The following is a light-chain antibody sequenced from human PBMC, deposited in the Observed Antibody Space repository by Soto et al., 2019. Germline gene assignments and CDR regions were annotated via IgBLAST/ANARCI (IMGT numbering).Light chain of an antibody. Sequence: DIQITHSPSSLSASVGDRVTITCRASQSISRWLAWYQEKPGKAPKVLIYDASNLESGVPSRFSGSGSGTEFTLTISRLQPDDFATYYCQQYSSYWTFGQGTKVDI. CDR3: QQYSSYWT. CDR1: QSISRW. J-gene: IGKJ1*01. CDR2: DAS. V-gene: IGKV1-5*01.